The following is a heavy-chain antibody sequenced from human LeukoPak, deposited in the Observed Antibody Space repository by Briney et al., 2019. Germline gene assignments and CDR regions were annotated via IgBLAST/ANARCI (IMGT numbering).Heavy chain of an antibody. CDR3: AKFGSRYYYDSSGYYFDY. CDR2: ISGSGGST. D-gene: IGHD3-22*01. Sequence: GGSLRLSCAASGFTFSSYAMSWVRQAPGKGLEWVSAISGSGGSTYYADSVKGRFTISRDNSKNTLYLQMNSLRAEDTAVYYCAKFGSRYYYDSSGYYFDYWGRGTLVTVSS. J-gene: IGHJ4*02. V-gene: IGHV3-23*01. CDR1: GFTFSSYA.